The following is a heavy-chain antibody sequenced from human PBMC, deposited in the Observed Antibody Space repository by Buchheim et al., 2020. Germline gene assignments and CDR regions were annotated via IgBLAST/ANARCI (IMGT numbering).Heavy chain of an antibody. V-gene: IGHV3-48*03. Sequence: EAQLVESGGGLVQPGGSLRISCAASDFDFKRYDMNWVRQAPGKGLEWVAFITSGGFTTYYADSLEGRFTISRDNAENSLFLQMNSLRAEDTGVYYCARDFSGWYYFDLWGQGT. J-gene: IGHJ4*02. CDR3: ARDFSGWYYFDL. CDR1: DFDFKRYD. CDR2: ITSGGFTT. D-gene: IGHD6-19*01.